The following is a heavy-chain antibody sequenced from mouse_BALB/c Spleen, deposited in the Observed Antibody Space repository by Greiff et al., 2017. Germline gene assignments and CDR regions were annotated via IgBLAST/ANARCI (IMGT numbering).Heavy chain of an antibody. CDR1: GYTFTSYW. CDR2: IYPGDGDT. CDR3: AKSGSSYDYFDY. D-gene: IGHD1-1*01. Sequence: QVQLKESGAELARPGASVKLSCKASGYTFTSYWMQWVKQRPGQGLEWIGAIYPGDGDTRYTQKFKGKATLTADKSSSTAYMQLSSLASEDSAVYYCAKSGSSYDYFDYWGQGTTLTVSS. V-gene: IGHV1-87*01. J-gene: IGHJ2*01.